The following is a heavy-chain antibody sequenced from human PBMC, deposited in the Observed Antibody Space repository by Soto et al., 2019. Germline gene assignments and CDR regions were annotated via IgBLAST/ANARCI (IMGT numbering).Heavy chain of an antibody. V-gene: IGHV4-39*01. CDR1: GGSISSSSYY. CDR2: IYYSGST. Sequence: SETLSLTCTVSGGSISSSSYYWGWIRQPPGKGLEWTGSIYYSGSTYYNTSLKSRVNISEVTSRKQFSLKLSSLTAANTAVYYGARMNPQINWFDPWGQGTLVTVSS. J-gene: IGHJ5*02. CDR3: ARMNPQINWFDP.